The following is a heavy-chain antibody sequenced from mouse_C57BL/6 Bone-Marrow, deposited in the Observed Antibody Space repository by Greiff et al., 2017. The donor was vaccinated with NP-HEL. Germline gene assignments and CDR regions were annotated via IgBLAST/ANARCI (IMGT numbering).Heavy chain of an antibody. CDR3: ATPTTVVAAFDY. CDR1: GYSITSGYY. Sequence: ESGPGLVKPSQSLSLTCSVTGYSITSGYYWNWIRQFPGNKLEWMGYISYDGSNNYNPSLKNRISITRDTSKNQFFLKLNSVTTEDTATYYCATPTTVVAAFDYWGQGTTLTVSS. J-gene: IGHJ2*01. V-gene: IGHV3-6*01. D-gene: IGHD1-1*01. CDR2: ISYDGSN.